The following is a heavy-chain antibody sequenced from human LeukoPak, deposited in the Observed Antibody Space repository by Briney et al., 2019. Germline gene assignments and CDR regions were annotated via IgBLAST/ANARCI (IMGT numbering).Heavy chain of an antibody. J-gene: IGHJ6*02. Sequence: GGSLRLSCAASGFTFSSYSMNWVRQAPGKGLEWVSYISSSSSTIYYADSVKGRFTISRDNAKNSLYLQMNSLRAEDTAVYYCAREYGMDVWGQGITVTVSS. CDR1: GFTFSSYS. CDR2: ISSSSSTI. V-gene: IGHV3-48*04. CDR3: AREYGMDV.